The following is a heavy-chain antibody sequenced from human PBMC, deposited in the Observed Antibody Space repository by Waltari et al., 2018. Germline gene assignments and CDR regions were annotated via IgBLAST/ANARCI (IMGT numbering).Heavy chain of an antibody. CDR2: IQNDGST. D-gene: IGHD3-22*01. J-gene: IGHJ3*01. V-gene: IGHV3-66*02. CDR1: GFSVSGNY. Sequence: QMEETGGGLAPPGGSLKVACKVSGFSVSGNYVTWVRQAPGKGLEWLGVIQNDGSTYYADSVEGRFIISRDTSKNIVYLQMNSLTIDDTAVYFCARVLVLTFVTGEGLDVWGRGTVVAVSS. CDR3: ARVLVLTFVTGEGLDV.